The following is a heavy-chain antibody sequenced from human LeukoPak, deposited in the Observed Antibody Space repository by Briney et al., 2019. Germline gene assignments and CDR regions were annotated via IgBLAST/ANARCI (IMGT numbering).Heavy chain of an antibody. J-gene: IGHJ4*02. D-gene: IGHD3-9*01. Sequence: SQTLSLTCTVSGGSISSGDYYWSWIRQPPGKGLEWIGYIYYSGSTYYNPSLKSRVTISVDMSKNQFSLKLSSVTAADTAVYYCARGGSPDFDWLLFHYWGQGTLVTVSS. CDR3: ARGGSPDFDWLLFHY. CDR1: GGSISSGDYY. CDR2: IYYSGST. V-gene: IGHV4-30-4*01.